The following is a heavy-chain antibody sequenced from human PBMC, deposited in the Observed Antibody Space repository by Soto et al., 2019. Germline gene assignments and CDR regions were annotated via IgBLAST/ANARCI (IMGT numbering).Heavy chain of an antibody. V-gene: IGHV4-59*01. J-gene: IGHJ4*02. Sequence: SETLSLTCTVSGGSFSPNYWSWIRQPPGKGLEWIGYIYYSGSTNCNPSLKSRVTISVDTSKNQFSLKLSSVTAADTAVYYCARGWSCARTSCYFDYWGQGILVTVSS. D-gene: IGHD2-2*01. CDR2: IYYSGST. CDR1: GGSFSPNY. CDR3: ARGWSCARTSCYFDY.